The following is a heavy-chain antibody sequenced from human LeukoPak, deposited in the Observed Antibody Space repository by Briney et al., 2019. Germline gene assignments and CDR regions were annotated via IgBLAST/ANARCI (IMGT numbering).Heavy chain of an antibody. D-gene: IGHD4-17*01. CDR3: AGDYGEHYYGMDV. CDR1: GLTFSSYG. J-gene: IGHJ6*02. V-gene: IGHV3-33*01. Sequence: SGGSLRLSCAASGLTFSSYGRHWARQAPGKGLEWVGVIWYDGSNKCYADSVKGRFTISRDNSKNTLYLQMTSLRAEDTAVYYCAGDYGEHYYGMDVWGQGTTVTVSS. CDR2: IWYDGSNK.